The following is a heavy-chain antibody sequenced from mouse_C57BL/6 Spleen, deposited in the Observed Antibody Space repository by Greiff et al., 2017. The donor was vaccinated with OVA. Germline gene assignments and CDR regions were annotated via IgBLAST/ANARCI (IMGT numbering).Heavy chain of an antibody. J-gene: IGHJ2*01. Sequence: EVQRVESGGGLVKPGGSLKLSCAASGFTFSSYAMSWVRQTPDKRLEWVATISDGGSYTYYPDNVQGRFPISRDNAKNKLYMQMSDLKSEDTAMYYCARGGYGSSYGDYWGQGTTLTVSS. CDR1: GFTFSSYA. D-gene: IGHD1-1*01. V-gene: IGHV5-4*01. CDR3: ARGGYGSSYGDY. CDR2: ISDGGSYT.